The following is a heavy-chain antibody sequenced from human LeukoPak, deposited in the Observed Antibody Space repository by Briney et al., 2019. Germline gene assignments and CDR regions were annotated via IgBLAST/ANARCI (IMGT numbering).Heavy chain of an antibody. CDR3: AKDGVLGGDYEGYFDL. CDR2: IRYDGSNK. D-gene: IGHD2-21*02. CDR1: GFTFSSYG. V-gene: IGHV3-30*02. Sequence: GGSLRLFCAASGFTFSSYGMHWVRQAPGKGLEWVAFIRYDGSNKYYADSVKGRFTISRDNSKNTLYLQMNSLRAEDTAVYYCAKDGVLGGDYEGYFDLWGRGTLVTVSS. J-gene: IGHJ2*01.